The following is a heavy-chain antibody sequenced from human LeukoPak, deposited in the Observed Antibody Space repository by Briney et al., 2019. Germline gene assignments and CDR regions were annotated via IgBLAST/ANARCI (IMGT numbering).Heavy chain of an antibody. D-gene: IGHD3-16*01. Sequence: GGSLRLSCTASGFTFGDYAMSWVRQAPGKGLEWVGFIRSKAYGGTTEYAASVKGRFTISRDDSKSIAYLQMNRLKTEDTAVYYCTRDFLGGGSKPDTYYFDYWGQGTLVTVSS. V-gene: IGHV3-49*04. CDR2: IRSKAYGGTT. J-gene: IGHJ4*02. CDR3: TRDFLGGGSKPDTYYFDY. CDR1: GFTFGDYA.